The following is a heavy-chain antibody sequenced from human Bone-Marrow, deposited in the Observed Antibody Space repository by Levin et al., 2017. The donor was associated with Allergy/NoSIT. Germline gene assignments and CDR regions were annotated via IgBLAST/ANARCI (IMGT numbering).Heavy chain of an antibody. D-gene: IGHD2-8*01. CDR1: GFTFISYS. J-gene: IGHJ4*02. CDR3: VRDSRTSCTNGICAFDY. CDR2: ISSSSSSI. V-gene: IGHV3-48*01. Sequence: GESLKISCAASGFTFISYSMNWVRQGPGQGLEWLSYISSSSSSIYYADSVKGRFTISRDNAKRSLYLQMDSLRVQDTATYYCVRDSRTSCTNGICAFDYWGQGTLVTVSS.